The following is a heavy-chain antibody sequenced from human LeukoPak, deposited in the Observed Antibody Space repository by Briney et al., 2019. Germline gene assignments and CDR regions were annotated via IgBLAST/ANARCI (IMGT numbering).Heavy chain of an antibody. J-gene: IGHJ6*02. Sequence: NASETLSLTCAVYGGSFSGYYWSSIRQPAGKGLEWIGRIYTSGSTNYNPSLKSRVTMSVDTSKNQFSLKLSSVTAADTAVYYCARDDYYDSSGYPHPYYYYGMDVWGQGTTVTVSS. V-gene: IGHV4-4*07. D-gene: IGHD3-22*01. CDR2: IYTSGST. CDR1: GGSFSGYY. CDR3: ARDDYYDSSGYPHPYYYYGMDV.